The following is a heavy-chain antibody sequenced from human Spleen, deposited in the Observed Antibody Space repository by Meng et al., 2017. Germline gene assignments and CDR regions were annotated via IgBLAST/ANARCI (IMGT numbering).Heavy chain of an antibody. CDR1: GYTFTTYT. CDR3: ARDPTRVGYFDY. D-gene: IGHD3-22*01. J-gene: IGHJ4*01. Sequence: QVQLVQSGAEVKKPGASVRISCKASGYTFTTYTIQWARQAPGQSLEWMGWVIAGSGQTKYSQKLQGRVAITRDTSASTVYMDLSSLISEDTAVYYCARDPTRVGYFDYWGHGSLVTVSS. CDR2: VIAGSGQT. V-gene: IGHV1-3*01.